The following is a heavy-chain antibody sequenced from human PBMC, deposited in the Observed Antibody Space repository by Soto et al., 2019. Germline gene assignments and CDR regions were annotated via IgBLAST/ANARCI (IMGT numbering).Heavy chain of an antibody. V-gene: IGHV4-39*01. D-gene: IGHD4-4*01. J-gene: IGHJ4*02. CDR1: VPSISSSSYY. CDR3: ARRSTGRQYYFEY. CDR2: IYYSGST. Sequence: TLSLTCNVSVPSISSSSYYCGFIKQPPGKGLEWIGSIYYSGSTYYNPSLKSRVTISVDTSKNQFSLKLSSVTAADTAVYYCARRSTGRQYYFEYWGQGTLVTVSS.